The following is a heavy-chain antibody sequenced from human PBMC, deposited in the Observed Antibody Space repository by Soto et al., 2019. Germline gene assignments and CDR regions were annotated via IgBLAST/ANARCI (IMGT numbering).Heavy chain of an antibody. Sequence: PSETLSLTCTVSGGSISSSSYYWGWIRQPPGKGLEWIGSIYYSGSTYYNPSLKSRVTISVDTSKNQFSLKLNSVTAADTAVYYCARHNLVLVPAPINYWGQGPRVTVS. CDR3: ARHNLVLVPAPINY. CDR2: IYYSGST. V-gene: IGHV4-39*01. CDR1: GGSISSSSYY. D-gene: IGHD2-2*01. J-gene: IGHJ4*02.